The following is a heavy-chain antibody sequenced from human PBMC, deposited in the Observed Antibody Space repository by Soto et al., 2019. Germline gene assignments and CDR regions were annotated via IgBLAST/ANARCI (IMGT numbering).Heavy chain of an antibody. D-gene: IGHD3-22*01. CDR2: IYKTGST. V-gene: IGHV4-59*01. Sequence: PSENLALSCTVSGDSISSYYCSCLLQPPGKVLAWIGYIYKTGSTNYNPSLRSRVSISLDTSNNRFSLNMNTVTATDTAVYYCATEANRQPAVVFEYWGQASLLSV. CDR1: GDSISSYY. J-gene: IGHJ4*02. CDR3: ATEANRQPAVVFEY.